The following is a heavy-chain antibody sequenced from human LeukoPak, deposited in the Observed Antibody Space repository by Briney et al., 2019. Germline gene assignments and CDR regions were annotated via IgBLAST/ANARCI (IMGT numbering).Heavy chain of an antibody. CDR2: IYYSGST. J-gene: IGHJ4*02. V-gene: IGHV4-59*01. CDR1: GGSISSYY. D-gene: IGHD6-19*01. CDR3: ARDGSSGWYYFDY. Sequence: SETLSLTCTVSGGSISSYYWSWIRQPPGKGLEWIGYIYYSGSTNYNPSLKSRVTIPVDTSKNQFSLKLSSVTAADTAVYYCARDGSSGWYYFDYWGQGTLVTVSS.